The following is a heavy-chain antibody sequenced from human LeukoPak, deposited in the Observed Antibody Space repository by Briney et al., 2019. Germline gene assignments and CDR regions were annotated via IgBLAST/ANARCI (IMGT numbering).Heavy chain of an antibody. J-gene: IGHJ4*02. CDR3: ARGRRGSYYTFQV. V-gene: IGHV3-11*01. D-gene: IGHD3-16*01. Sequence: PGGSLRLSCAASGFSLSDYYMNWVRQAPGKGLEWISYVTSTGRSTNYADSVKGRFTISRDSAKNSVSLQLSSLTAEDTAVYYCARGRRGSYYTFQVWGQGTLVSVSS. CDR1: GFSLSDYY. CDR2: VTSTGRST.